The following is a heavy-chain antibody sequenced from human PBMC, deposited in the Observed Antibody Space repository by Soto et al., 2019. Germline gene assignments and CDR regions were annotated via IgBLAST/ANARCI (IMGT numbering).Heavy chain of an antibody. Sequence: GASVKVSCKASGYTFTSYAMHWVRQAPGQRLEWMGWINAGNGNTKYSQKFQGRVTITRDTSASTAYMELSSLRSEDTAVYYCARDGPGQIDPKYCTNGVCYPHFDYWGQGTLVTVSS. CDR3: ARDGPGQIDPKYCTNGVCYPHFDY. J-gene: IGHJ4*02. D-gene: IGHD2-8*01. CDR2: INAGNGNT. CDR1: GYTFTSYA. V-gene: IGHV1-3*01.